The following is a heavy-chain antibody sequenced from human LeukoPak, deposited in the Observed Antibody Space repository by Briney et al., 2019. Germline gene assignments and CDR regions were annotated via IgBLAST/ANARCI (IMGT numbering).Heavy chain of an antibody. D-gene: IGHD1-1*01. J-gene: IGHJ3*02. V-gene: IGHV3-7*05. CDR1: RFTFTNHW. CDR3: ARDPTGNDAFDI. CDR2: INEDGSEK. Sequence: TGGSLRLSCAASRFTFTNHWMSWVRQAPGKGPEWVANINEDGSEKYYVDSVRGRFTISRDNAKNSLYLQMNSLRAEDTAVYYCARDPTGNDAFDIWGQGTMVTVSS.